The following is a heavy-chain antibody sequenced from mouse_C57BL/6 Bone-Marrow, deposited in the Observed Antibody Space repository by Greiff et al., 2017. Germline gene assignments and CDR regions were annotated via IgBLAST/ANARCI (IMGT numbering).Heavy chain of an antibody. J-gene: IGHJ3*01. CDR3: ARSKNWDSWFAY. CDR1: GYAFTNYL. D-gene: IGHD4-1*01. V-gene: IGHV1-54*01. CDR2: INPGSGGT. Sequence: VQLQQSGAELVRPGTSVKVSCKASGYAFTNYLIEWVKQRPGQGLEWIGVINPGSGGTNYNEKFKGKATLTADKSSSTAYMQLSSLTSEDSAVLFCARSKNWDSWFAYWGQGTLVTVSA.